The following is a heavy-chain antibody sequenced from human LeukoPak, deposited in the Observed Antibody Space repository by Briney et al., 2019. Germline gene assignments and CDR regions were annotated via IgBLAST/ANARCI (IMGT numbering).Heavy chain of an antibody. V-gene: IGHV4-34*01. D-gene: IGHD2-2*01. CDR3: ATTVVPAAMRPQPDAFDI. J-gene: IGHJ3*02. CDR2: INHSGST. Sequence: PSGTLSLTCAVYGGSFSGYYWSWIRQPPGKGLEWIGEINHSGSTNYNPSLKSRVTISVDTSKNQFSLKLSSVTAADTAVYYCATTVVPAAMRPQPDAFDIWGQGTMVTVSS. CDR1: GGSFSGYY.